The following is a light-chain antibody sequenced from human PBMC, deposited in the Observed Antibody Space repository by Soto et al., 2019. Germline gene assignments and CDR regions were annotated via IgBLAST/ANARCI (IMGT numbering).Light chain of an antibody. J-gene: IGKJ1*01. Sequence: AIRMTQSPSSFAASTGDIVTITCRASQGISSYLAWYQQKPGKAPKLLIYAASTLQSGVPSRFSGSGSGTGFTLTISCLQSEDFATYYCQKYYSYPGKFGQGTKVDIK. CDR1: QGISSY. V-gene: IGKV1-8*01. CDR2: AAS. CDR3: QKYYSYPGK.